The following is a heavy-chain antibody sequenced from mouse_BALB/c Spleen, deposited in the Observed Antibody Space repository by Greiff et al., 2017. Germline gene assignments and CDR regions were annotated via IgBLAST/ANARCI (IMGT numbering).Heavy chain of an antibody. CDR1: GYTFTSYW. CDR3: ARGGYGNYGWYFDV. J-gene: IGHJ1*01. V-gene: IGHV1-87*01. D-gene: IGHD2-1*01. CDR2: IYPGDGDT. Sequence: VQLQQSGAELARPGASVKLSCKASGYTFTSYWMQWVKQRPGQGLEWIGAIYPGDGDTRYTQKFKGMATLTADKSSSTAYMQLSSLASEDSAVYYCARGGYGNYGWYFDVWGAGTTVTVSS.